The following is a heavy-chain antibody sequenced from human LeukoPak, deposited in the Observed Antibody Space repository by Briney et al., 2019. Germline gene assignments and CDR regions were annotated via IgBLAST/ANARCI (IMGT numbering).Heavy chain of an antibody. D-gene: IGHD5-24*01. Sequence: GESLKISCKSSGYNFANFWIGWVRQMPGKGLEWMAMIYPGDSDTRYSPSFQGQVTVSGEKSISTAYLQWSRLKASDTAMYYCARQGDGYDSRVSDGFDVWGQGTMVTVSS. CDR2: IYPGDSDT. CDR3: ARQGDGYDSRVSDGFDV. CDR1: GYNFANFW. J-gene: IGHJ3*01. V-gene: IGHV5-51*01.